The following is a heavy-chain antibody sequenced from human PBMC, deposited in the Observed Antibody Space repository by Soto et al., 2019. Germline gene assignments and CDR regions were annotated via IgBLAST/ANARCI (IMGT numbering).Heavy chain of an antibody. V-gene: IGHV4-59*08. J-gene: IGHJ4*02. Sequence: QVQLQESGPGLVKPSETLSLTCTVSGGSISSYYWSWIRQPPGKGLEWIGYIYYSGSTNYNPSLKSRVTISVDTSKNQFSLKLSSVTAADTAVYYCARQSGSGWYSYWGQGTLVTVSS. CDR2: IYYSGST. CDR1: GGSISSYY. CDR3: ARQSGSGWYSY. D-gene: IGHD6-19*01.